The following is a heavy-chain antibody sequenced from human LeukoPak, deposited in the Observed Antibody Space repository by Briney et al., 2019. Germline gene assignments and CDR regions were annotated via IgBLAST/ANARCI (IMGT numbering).Heavy chain of an antibody. D-gene: IGHD3-9*01. CDR1: GISFSGQT. CDR2: ITSRSSYI. V-gene: IGHV3-21*01. CDR3: ATPRESCSGSRRSLDW. J-gene: IGHJ1*01. Sequence: GGSLRLSCRVSGISFSGQTMHWVRQAPGKGLEWVSSITSRSSYISYGDSVKGRFTISRDNAKQSLYLQMNSLRPEDMAVYYCATPRESCSGSRRSLDWWGQGTLVTVSS.